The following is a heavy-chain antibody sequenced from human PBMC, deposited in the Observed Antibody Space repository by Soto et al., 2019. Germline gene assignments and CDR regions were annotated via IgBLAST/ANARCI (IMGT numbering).Heavy chain of an antibody. CDR1: GYSFTNYW. CDR3: ARLSQLVHDP. CDR2: IDPSDSYT. Sequence: PGESLKISCKGSGYSFTNYWISWVRQMPGKGLEWMGRIDPSDSYTSYSPSFQGHVTISADKSVSTAFLQWSSLKASDTAMYYCARLSQLVHDPWGQGTLVTVSS. V-gene: IGHV5-10-1*01. D-gene: IGHD6-13*01. J-gene: IGHJ5*02.